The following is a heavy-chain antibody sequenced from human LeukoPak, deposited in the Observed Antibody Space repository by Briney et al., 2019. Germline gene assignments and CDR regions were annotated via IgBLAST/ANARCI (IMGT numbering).Heavy chain of an antibody. D-gene: IGHD3-3*01. CDR3: ARDYSWSGSFDP. J-gene: IGHJ5*02. Sequence: ASVKVSCKVSGYTLTELSMHWVRQAPGKGLEWMGGFDPEDGETIYAQKFQGRVTMTEDTSTDTAYMELSSLRSEDTAVYYCARDYSWSGSFDPWGQGTLVTVSS. CDR1: GYTLTELS. CDR2: FDPEDGET. V-gene: IGHV1-24*01.